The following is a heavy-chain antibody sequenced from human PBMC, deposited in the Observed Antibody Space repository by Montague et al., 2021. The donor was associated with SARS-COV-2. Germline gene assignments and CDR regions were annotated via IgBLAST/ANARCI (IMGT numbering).Heavy chain of an antibody. V-gene: IGHV4-31*03. CDR1: GGSIRSSDNY. CDR2: IYSSGTN. CDR3: ARGMYGLTETTDAFDI. Sequence: TLSLTCTVSGGSIRSSDNYWSLIRQHPENVLELIGYIYSSGTNYYKPFLRSRVTISVDTSKKQFYMKLSSLTAADTAVYYCARGMYGLTETTDAFDIWGQGTMVSVSS. D-gene: IGHD1-14*01. J-gene: IGHJ3*02.